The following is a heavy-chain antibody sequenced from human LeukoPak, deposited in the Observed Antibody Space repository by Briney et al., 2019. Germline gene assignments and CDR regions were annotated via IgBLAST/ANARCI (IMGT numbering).Heavy chain of an antibody. V-gene: IGHV3-74*01. CDR1: GFTFSSYW. J-gene: IGHJ4*02. Sequence: GGSLRLSCAASGFTFSSYWMHWVRQAPGKGLVWVSRINSDGSSTSYADSVKGRFTISRDNAKNTLYLQMNSLRAEDTAVYYCARLYYDILTGYPHFDYWGQGTLVTVSS. D-gene: IGHD3-9*01. CDR3: ARLYYDILTGYPHFDY. CDR2: INSDGSST.